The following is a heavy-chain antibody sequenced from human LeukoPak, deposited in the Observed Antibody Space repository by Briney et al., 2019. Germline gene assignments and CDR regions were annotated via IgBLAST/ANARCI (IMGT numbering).Heavy chain of an antibody. J-gene: IGHJ4*02. V-gene: IGHV3-30-3*01. Sequence: GGSLRLSCAASGFTFSSYAMHWVRQAPGKELKWVAVISYDGSNKYCADSVKGRFTISRDNSKNTLYLQMNSLRAEDTAVYYCARDSYYYDSSGYGGFDYWGQGTLVTVSS. CDR3: ARDSYYYDSSGYGGFDY. CDR2: ISYDGSNK. D-gene: IGHD3-22*01. CDR1: GFTFSSYA.